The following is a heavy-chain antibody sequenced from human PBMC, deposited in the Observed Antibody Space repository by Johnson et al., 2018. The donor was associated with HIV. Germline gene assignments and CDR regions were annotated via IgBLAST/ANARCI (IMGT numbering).Heavy chain of an antibody. D-gene: IGHD3-3*01. Sequence: VQLVESGGGVVQPGRSLRLSCAASGFTFDDYGMSWVRKAPGKGLEWVSGINWNGGSTGYADSVKGRFTISRDNAKNSLYLQMNSLRAEDTAVYYCARDQSGQYYNFWSCYFNAFDIWGQGTMVTFSS. CDR2: INWNGGST. CDR3: ARDQSGQYYNFWSCYFNAFDI. J-gene: IGHJ3*02. CDR1: GFTFDDYG. V-gene: IGHV3-20*04.